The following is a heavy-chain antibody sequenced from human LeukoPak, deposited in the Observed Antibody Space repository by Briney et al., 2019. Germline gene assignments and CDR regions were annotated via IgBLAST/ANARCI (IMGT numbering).Heavy chain of an antibody. V-gene: IGHV4-34*01. CDR2: INHSGST. CDR3: ARVFRGYHK. CDR1: GGSISGYY. J-gene: IGHJ4*02. D-gene: IGHD3-10*01. Sequence: PSETLSLTCTVSGGSISGYYWSWIRQPPGKGLEWIGEINHSGSTNYNPSLKSRVTISVDTSKNQFSLKLSSVTAADTAVYYCARVFRGYHKWGQGTLVTVSS.